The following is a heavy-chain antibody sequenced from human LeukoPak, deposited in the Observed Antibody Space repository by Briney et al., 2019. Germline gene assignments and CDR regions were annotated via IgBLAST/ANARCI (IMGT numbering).Heavy chain of an antibody. J-gene: IGHJ4*02. CDR3: ASLNYVWGSYRSLYYFDY. Sequence: GGSLRLSCAASGFTFSSYAMSWVRQAPGKGLEWVSRINSDGSSTSYADSVKGRFTISRDNAKNTLYLQMNSLRAEDTAVYYCASLNYVWGSYRSLYYFDYWGQGTLVTVSS. D-gene: IGHD3-16*02. CDR1: GFTFSSYA. CDR2: INSDGSST. V-gene: IGHV3-74*01.